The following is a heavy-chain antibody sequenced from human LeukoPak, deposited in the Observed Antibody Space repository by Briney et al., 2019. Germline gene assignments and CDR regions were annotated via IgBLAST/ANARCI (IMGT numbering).Heavy chain of an antibody. CDR2: IYHSGST. CDR3: AREWNANYFDY. V-gene: IGHV4-38-2*02. J-gene: IGHJ4*02. Sequence: SETLSLTCAVSGYSISSGYYWGWIRQPPGKGLEWIGSIYHSGSTYYNPSLKSRVTISVDTSKNQFSLKLSSVTAADTAVYYCAREWNANYFDYWGQGTLVTVSS. D-gene: IGHD1-1*01. CDR1: GYSISSGYY.